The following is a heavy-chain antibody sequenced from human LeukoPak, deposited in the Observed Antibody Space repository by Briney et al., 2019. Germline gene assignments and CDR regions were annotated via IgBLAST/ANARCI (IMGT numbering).Heavy chain of an antibody. D-gene: IGHD6-19*01. CDR3: AKVDQEWLGAFDI. CDR2: IRGSGGST. Sequence: GGSLRLSCAPSGLTFSSYAMSWVRQAPGTGLDWVSGIRGSGGSTFYADSMKGRFTISRDNSKNTLFLQMNSLRADDTAVYYCAKVDQEWLGAFDIWGQGTVVTVSS. V-gene: IGHV3-23*01. CDR1: GLTFSSYA. J-gene: IGHJ3*02.